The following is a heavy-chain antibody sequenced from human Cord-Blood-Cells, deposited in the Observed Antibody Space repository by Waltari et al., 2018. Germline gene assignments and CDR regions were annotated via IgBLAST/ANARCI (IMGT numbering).Heavy chain of an antibody. J-gene: IGHJ4*02. V-gene: IGHV3-33*01. D-gene: IGHD1-7*01. CDR1: GLTFSRYG. CDR2: IWYDGSNK. Sequence: QVQLVESGGGVVQPGRSLRLSCAASGLTFSRYGMRWVRQAPGKGLEWVAVIWYDGSNKYYADSVKGRFTISRDNSKNTLYLQMNSLRAEDTAVYYCARGRGITGTTDYWGQGTLVTVSS. CDR3: ARGRGITGTTDY.